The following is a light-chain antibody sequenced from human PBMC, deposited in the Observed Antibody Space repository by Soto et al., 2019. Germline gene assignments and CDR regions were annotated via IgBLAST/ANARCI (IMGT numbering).Light chain of an antibody. CDR1: QSVSSN. V-gene: IGKV3-15*01. J-gene: IGKJ5*01. Sequence: EIVMTQSPATLSVSPGERATLSCRASQSVSSNLAWYQQKPGQAPRLLLYAASTRATGVPARFSGSGSGTEFTLTISSLQSEDFAVYYCQQNNNWPPITFGQGTRREIK. CDR2: AAS. CDR3: QQNNNWPPIT.